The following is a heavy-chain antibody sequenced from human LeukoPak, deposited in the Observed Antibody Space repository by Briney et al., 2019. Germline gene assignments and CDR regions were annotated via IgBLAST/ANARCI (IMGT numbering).Heavy chain of an antibody. CDR2: ISGSGGST. J-gene: IGHJ4*02. Sequence: GGSLRVSCAVSGFTFSSYAMSWVRQAPGKGLEWVSAISGSGGSTYYADSVKGRFTISRDNSKNTLYLQMNSLRAEDTAVYYCAKSSYYYDSSGYYYGTYYFDYWGQGTLVTVSS. V-gene: IGHV3-23*01. CDR3: AKSSYYYDSSGYYYGTYYFDY. CDR1: GFTFSSYA. D-gene: IGHD3-22*01.